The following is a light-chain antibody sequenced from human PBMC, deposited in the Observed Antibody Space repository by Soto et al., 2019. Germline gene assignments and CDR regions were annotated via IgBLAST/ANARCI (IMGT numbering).Light chain of an antibody. V-gene: IGKV1-5*03. Sequence: DIQMTQSPSTLSASVGDRVTITCRASQSISDLLAWYQQKPGKAPKLLIYTASNLESGVPFRFSGSGSGTDFALTISSLQPDDFATYYFQQFHRYPWTFGQGTKVQIK. J-gene: IGKJ1*01. CDR2: TAS. CDR1: QSISDL. CDR3: QQFHRYPWT.